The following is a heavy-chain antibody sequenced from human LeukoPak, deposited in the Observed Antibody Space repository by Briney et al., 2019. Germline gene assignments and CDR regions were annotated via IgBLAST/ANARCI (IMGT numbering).Heavy chain of an antibody. J-gene: IGHJ6*02. CDR3: ARGDILTGYYQPPYYYYYGMDV. CDR1: GYTFTGYY. D-gene: IGHD3-9*01. V-gene: IGHV1-2*02. CDR2: INHNSGGT. Sequence: GASVKVSCKASGYTFTGYYMHWVRQAPGQGLAWMGWINHNSGGTNYAQKFQGRVTMTRDTSISTAYMELSRLRSDDTAVYYCARGDILTGYYQPPYYYYYGMDVWGQGTTVTVSS.